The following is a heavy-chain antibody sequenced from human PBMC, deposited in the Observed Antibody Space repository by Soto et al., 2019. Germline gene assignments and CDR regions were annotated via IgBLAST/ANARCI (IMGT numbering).Heavy chain of an antibody. CDR2: ISAYNGNT. Sequence: VASVKVSCKASGYTFTSYGISWVRQAPGQGLEWMGWISAYNGNTNYAQKLQGRVTMTTDTSTSTAYMELRSLRSDDTAVYYCARDLYSSGFDAFDIWGQGTMVTVSS. CDR3: ARDLYSSGFDAFDI. D-gene: IGHD6-19*01. CDR1: GYTFTSYG. V-gene: IGHV1-18*01. J-gene: IGHJ3*02.